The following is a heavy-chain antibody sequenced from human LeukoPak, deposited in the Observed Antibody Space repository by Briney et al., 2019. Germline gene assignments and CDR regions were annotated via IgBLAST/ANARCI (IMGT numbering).Heavy chain of an antibody. V-gene: IGHV3-23*01. CDR1: GFTFSSYA. Sequence: GGSLRLSCAASGFTFSSYAMSGVRQAPGKGLEWVSAISGSGGSTYYADSVRGRFTISRDNYKNTLYLQMNSLRAEDTAVYYCAKDRLRRVVRAFDIWGQGAMVTVSS. CDR3: AKDRLRRVVRAFDI. J-gene: IGHJ3*02. D-gene: IGHD2-21*01. CDR2: ISGSGGST.